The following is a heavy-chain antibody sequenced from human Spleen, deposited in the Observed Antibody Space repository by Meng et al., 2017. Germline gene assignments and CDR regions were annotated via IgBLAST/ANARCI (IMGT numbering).Heavy chain of an antibody. V-gene: IGHV3-15*01. CDR2: MKSNVDGGTT. CDR3: ATDLPFTEGGVITT. CDR1: GFTFSNAW. D-gene: IGHD3-16*02. Sequence: GGSLRLSCAASGFTFSNAWMTWVRQAPGKGLEWIGRMKSNVDGGTTDFAAPVKGRFTISRDDAQNTLYLQMDSLKTEDTAVYYCATDLPFTEGGVITTWGQGTLVTVSS. J-gene: IGHJ5*02.